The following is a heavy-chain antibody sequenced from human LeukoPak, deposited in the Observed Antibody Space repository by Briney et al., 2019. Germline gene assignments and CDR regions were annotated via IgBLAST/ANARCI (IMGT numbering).Heavy chain of an antibody. CDR2: ISPDGSAR. J-gene: IGHJ4*02. D-gene: IGHD3-16*01. CDR1: GFTFSSYS. V-gene: IGHV3-7*01. Sequence: PGGSLRLSCAASGFTFSSYSMNWVRQAPGKGLEWVANISPDGSARYVDAVRGRFTTSRDNAKNSLSMEMNSLRAEDTAVYYCAGWGGGVNHWGQGTLVTVSS. CDR3: AGWGGGVNH.